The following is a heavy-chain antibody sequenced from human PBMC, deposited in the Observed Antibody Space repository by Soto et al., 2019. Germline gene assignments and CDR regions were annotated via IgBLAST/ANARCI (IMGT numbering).Heavy chain of an antibody. CDR3: TSMLMIRGSRIGAEV. CDR1: GFIFSNSA. CDR2: ISYNGPNG. Sequence: QAQLVESGGGVVQPGRSVRLYCAASGFIFSNSAMNWVRQAPGKGLEWVAVISYNGPNGYYAGSVKGRFTISRDNSNNTLYLEMSGLRPEDTAVYYCTSMLMIRGSRIGAEVWGQGTTVTVSS. J-gene: IGHJ6*02. D-gene: IGHD3-10*01. V-gene: IGHV3-30*04.